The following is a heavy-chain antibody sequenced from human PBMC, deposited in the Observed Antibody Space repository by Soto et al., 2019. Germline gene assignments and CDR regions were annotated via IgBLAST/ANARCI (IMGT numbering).Heavy chain of an antibody. CDR1: GFTFSSYS. CDR2: ISSSSSTI. CDR3: ARVSKGYCSGGSCYALDY. J-gene: IGHJ4*02. Sequence: GGSLRLSCAASGFTFSSYSMNWVRQAPGKGLEWVSYISSSSSTIYYADSVKGRFTISRDNAKNSLYLQMNSLRAEDTAVYYCARVSKGYCSGGSCYALDYWGQGTLVTVSS. D-gene: IGHD2-15*01. V-gene: IGHV3-48*01.